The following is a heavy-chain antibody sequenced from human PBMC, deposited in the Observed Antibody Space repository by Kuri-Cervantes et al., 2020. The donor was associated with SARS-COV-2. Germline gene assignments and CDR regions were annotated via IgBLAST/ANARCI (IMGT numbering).Heavy chain of an antibody. CDR2: IDWDDDK. CDR3: AHWAAGTPGYYYYYMDV. CDR1: GFSPSTTGMC. D-gene: IGHD6-13*01. Sequence: GPTLVKPTPTLTLTCTFSGFSPSTTGMCVSWIRQPPGKALEWLARIDWDDDKNYSTSLKTRLTISKDTSKNLVVLTMTNMDPVDTATYYSAHWAAGTPGYYYYYMDVWGKGTTVTVSS. V-gene: IGHV2-70*12. J-gene: IGHJ6*03.